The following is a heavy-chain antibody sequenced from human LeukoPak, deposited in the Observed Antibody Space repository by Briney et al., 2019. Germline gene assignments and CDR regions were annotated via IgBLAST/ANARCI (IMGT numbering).Heavy chain of an antibody. CDR1: GGSISSYY. CDR3: ARVSSSSWYRNWFDP. D-gene: IGHD6-13*01. Sequence: PSETLSLTCTVSGGSISSYYWSWIRQPTGKGLEWIGYIYYSGSTNYNPSLKSRVTISVDTSKNQFSLKLSSVTAADTAVYYCARVSSSSWYRNWFDPWGQGTLVTVSS. CDR2: IYYSGST. J-gene: IGHJ5*02. V-gene: IGHV4-59*01.